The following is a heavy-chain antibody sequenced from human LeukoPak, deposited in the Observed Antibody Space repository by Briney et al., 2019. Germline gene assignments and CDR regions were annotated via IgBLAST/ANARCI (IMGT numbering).Heavy chain of an antibody. D-gene: IGHD4-23*01. CDR2: LYASGSA. Sequence: SETLSLTCTVSGGSLTNPTYYQWSWIRQPPGRGLELIGSLYASGSAKFNPSLTSRVAMSLDTSQNQFSLKLSSVTAEDSAMYHCARFKNGGFAYFDSWGQGIRVIVSS. CDR1: GGSLTNPTYY. J-gene: IGHJ4*02. CDR3: ARFKNGGFAYFDS. V-gene: IGHV4-61*01.